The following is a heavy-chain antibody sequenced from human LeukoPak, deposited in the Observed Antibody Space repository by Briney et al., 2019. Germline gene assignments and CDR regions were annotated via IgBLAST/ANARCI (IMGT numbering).Heavy chain of an antibody. CDR3: ARGIVVVVAAMGPLDY. CDR2: ISSSTSHT. J-gene: IGHJ4*02. D-gene: IGHD2-15*01. CDR1: GFTLSTYE. Sequence: GGSLRLSCAASGFTLSTYEMTWVHQAPGKGLEWVSFISSSTSHTLYADSVKGRFTIFRDTAKNSLYLQMNNLRGEDTALYYCARGIVVVVAAMGPLDYWGQGTLVTVSS. V-gene: IGHV3-48*03.